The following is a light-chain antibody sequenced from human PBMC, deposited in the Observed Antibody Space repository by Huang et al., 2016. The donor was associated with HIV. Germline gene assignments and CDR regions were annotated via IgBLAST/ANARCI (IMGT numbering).Light chain of an antibody. CDR3: QQYHNWPYT. V-gene: IGKV3-15*01. CDR1: QSVATN. J-gene: IGKJ2*01. CDR2: GAS. Sequence: EIIMTQSPATLSLSPGEGASLSCRANQSVATNLAWYLHNPGQSPRILIFGASTRASGLPGRFSGSGSGTQFTLTVSGLQSEDFAVYYCQQYHNWPYTFGQGTKLEI.